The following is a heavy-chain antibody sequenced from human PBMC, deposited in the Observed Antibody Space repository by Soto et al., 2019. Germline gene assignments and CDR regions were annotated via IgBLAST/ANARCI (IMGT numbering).Heavy chain of an antibody. Sequence: QVHLVESGGGVVQPGGSLRLSCAASAFTFSSYPMHWVRQAPGRGLEWVALISSDGSNKYYADSVKGRFTISRDNSKNTLYLQMNSLRAEDTAVYYCAAVYRDYWGQGTLVTVSS. CDR3: AAVYRDY. V-gene: IGHV3-30-3*01. J-gene: IGHJ4*02. CDR2: ISSDGSNK. CDR1: AFTFSSYP. D-gene: IGHD2-2*02.